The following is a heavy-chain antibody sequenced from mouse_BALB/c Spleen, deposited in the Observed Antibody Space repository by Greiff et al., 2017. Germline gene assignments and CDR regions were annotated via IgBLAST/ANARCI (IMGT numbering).Heavy chain of an antibody. CDR2: ISSGGSYT. J-gene: IGHJ2*01. D-gene: IGHD2-3*01. CDR1: GFTFSSYG. V-gene: IGHV5-6*01. Sequence: EVQRVESGGDLVKPGGSLKLSCAASGFTFSSYGMSWVRQTPDKRLEWVATISSGGSYTYYPDSVKGRFTISRDNAKNTLYLQMSSLKSEDTAMYYCARHDGYDYFDYWGQGTTLTVSS. CDR3: ARHDGYDYFDY.